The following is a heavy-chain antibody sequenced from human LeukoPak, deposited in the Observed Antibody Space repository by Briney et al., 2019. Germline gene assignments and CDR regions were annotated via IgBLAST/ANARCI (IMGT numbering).Heavy chain of an antibody. J-gene: IGHJ3*02. V-gene: IGHV3-66*01. Sequence: PGGSLRLSCVASGFTFSNAWMSWVRQAPGKGLEWLSVFCSDDATYYADSVKGRFTVSRDNSKNMVHLQMNSLRAEDTAVYYCARDSPYDSSGYDTFDIWGQGTMLTVSS. CDR2: FCSDDAT. CDR1: GFTFSNAW. CDR3: ARDSPYDSSGYDTFDI. D-gene: IGHD3-22*01.